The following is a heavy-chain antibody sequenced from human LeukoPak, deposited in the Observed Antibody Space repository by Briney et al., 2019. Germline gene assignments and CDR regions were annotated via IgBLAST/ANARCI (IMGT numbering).Heavy chain of an antibody. V-gene: IGHV5-51*01. D-gene: IGHD2-15*01. Sequence: GESLKISCKGSGYSFSTYWIGWVRQLSGKGLEWMGIIYPGDSETTYSPSFQGQVTISADKSINTAYLQWSSLKASDTGTYYCARHYRYSSAYYGPSGSYYYSLDVWGKGTTVTVSS. CDR1: GYSFSTYW. CDR3: ARHYRYSSAYYGPSGSYYYSLDV. J-gene: IGHJ6*04. CDR2: IYPGDSET.